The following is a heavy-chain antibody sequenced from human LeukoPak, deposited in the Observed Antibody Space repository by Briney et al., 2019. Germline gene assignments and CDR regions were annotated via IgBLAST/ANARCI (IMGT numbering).Heavy chain of an antibody. D-gene: IGHD3-22*01. V-gene: IGHV1-69*04. Sequence: GASVKVSCKASGGTFSSYAISWVRQAPGQGLEWMGRIIPILGIANYAQKFQGRVTITADKSTSTAYMELSSLRSEDTAVYYCAREGRPHYYDSSGPSDYWGQGTLVTVSS. CDR1: GGTFSSYA. CDR2: IIPILGIA. J-gene: IGHJ4*02. CDR3: AREGRPHYYDSSGPSDY.